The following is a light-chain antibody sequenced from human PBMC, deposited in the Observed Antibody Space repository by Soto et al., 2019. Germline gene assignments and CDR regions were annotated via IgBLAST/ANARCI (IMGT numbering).Light chain of an antibody. V-gene: IGKV3-20*01. CDR1: QSVRSSY. Sequence: EIVLTQSPDTLSLSPGESATLSCRASQSVRSSYLAWYQQTPGQTPRLLIYAASSRATGIPDRFSGSGSGTDFSLTISRLEAEDFAVYYCQQYGSSPRTFGQGTKVDSK. J-gene: IGKJ1*01. CDR3: QQYGSSPRT. CDR2: AAS.